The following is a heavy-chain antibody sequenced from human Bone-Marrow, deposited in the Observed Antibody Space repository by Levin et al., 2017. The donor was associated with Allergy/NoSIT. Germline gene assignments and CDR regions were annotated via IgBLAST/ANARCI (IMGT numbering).Heavy chain of an antibody. J-gene: IGHJ3*01. V-gene: IGHV1-8*01. CDR2: LNPNSGNT. CDR1: GYSFSRYD. D-gene: IGHD2-2*02. Sequence: ASVKVSCKATGYSFSRYDINWVRQATGQGPEWMGWLNPNSGNTALAQKFQGRVTLTRNTSISTAYLELSSLRDDDTALYYCARGLLLYPHAFDVWGQGALVTVSS. CDR3: ARGLLLYPHAFDV.